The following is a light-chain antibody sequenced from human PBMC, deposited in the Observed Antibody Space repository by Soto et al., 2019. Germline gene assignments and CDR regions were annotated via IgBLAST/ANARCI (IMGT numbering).Light chain of an antibody. V-gene: IGKV3-20*01. CDR1: QSVTSNY. CDR3: QQYKDSVWT. Sequence: EIVLTQSPGTLSLSPGERATLSCRASQSVTSNYLAWYQQKPGQAPRLLIFGASSRATGIPDKFSGSGSGTEFTLTISGLQPDDFATYYCQQYKDSVWTFGQGTKV. J-gene: IGKJ1*01. CDR2: GAS.